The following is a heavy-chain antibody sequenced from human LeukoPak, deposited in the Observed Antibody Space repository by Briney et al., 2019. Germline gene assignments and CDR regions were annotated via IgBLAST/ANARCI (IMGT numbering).Heavy chain of an antibody. CDR2: ILNDGTWE. CDR3: VKGGSISHNWFDS. V-gene: IGHV3-30*02. D-gene: IGHD3-16*01. Sequence: GGSLRLSYAAAGFTYSDYGMHWVRQAPGRGLEWVAFILNDGTWEYYPDSVKGRLTISRDNSRNTLYLQMNSVRLEDTAIYYCVKGGSISHNWFDSWGQGTLVTVSS. CDR1: GFTYSDYG. J-gene: IGHJ5*01.